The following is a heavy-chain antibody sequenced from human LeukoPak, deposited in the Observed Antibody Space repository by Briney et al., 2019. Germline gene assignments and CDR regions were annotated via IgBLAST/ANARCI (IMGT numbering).Heavy chain of an antibody. CDR3: ARGDIAIFQH. CDR1: GGSFSGYY. Sequence: SETLSLTCAVYGGSFSGYYWSWIRQPPGKGLEWIGEINHSGSTNYNPSLKSRVTISVDTSKNQFSLKLSSVTAADTAVYYCARGDIAIFQHWGQGTLVTVSS. V-gene: IGHV4-34*01. CDR2: INHSGST. D-gene: IGHD5-12*01. J-gene: IGHJ1*01.